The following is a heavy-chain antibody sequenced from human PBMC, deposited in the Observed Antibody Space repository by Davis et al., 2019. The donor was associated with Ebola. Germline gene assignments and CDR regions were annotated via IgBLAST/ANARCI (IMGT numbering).Heavy chain of an antibody. CDR1: GFTFSSYA. Sequence: PSETLSLTCAASGFTFSSYAMSWVRQAPGKGLEWVSAISGSGGSTYYADSVKGRFTISRDNAKNSLYLQMNSLRDEDTAVYYCARELREMGYQLPNWGQGTLVTVSS. D-gene: IGHD2-2*01. CDR2: ISGSGGST. J-gene: IGHJ4*02. V-gene: IGHV3-23*01. CDR3: ARELREMGYQLPN.